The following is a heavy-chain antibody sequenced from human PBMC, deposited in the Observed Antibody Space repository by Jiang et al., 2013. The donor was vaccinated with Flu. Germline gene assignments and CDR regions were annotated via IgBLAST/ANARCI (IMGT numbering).Heavy chain of an antibody. CDR1: GASISSGGFY. CDR3: AREGYSSTFDF. J-gene: IGHJ4*02. Sequence: GSGLVKPSETLSLACSVSGASISSGGFYWAWIRQLPRGGLEWIGYINYRGTTHYYPPLKSRLLISVDTSRNRFSLKMTSVTAADTAVYFCAREGYSSTFDFWGQGTLVTVSS. CDR2: INYRGTT. V-gene: IGHV4-31*03. D-gene: IGHD2-2*01.